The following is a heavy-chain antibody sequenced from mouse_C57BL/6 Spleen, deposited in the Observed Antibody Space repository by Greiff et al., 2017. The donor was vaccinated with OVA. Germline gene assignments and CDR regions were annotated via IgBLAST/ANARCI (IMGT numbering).Heavy chain of an antibody. Sequence: EVQVVESGEGLVKPGGSLKLSCAASGFTFSSYAMSWVRQTPEKRLEWVAYISSGGDYIYYADTVKGRFTISRDNARNTLYLQMSSLKSEDTAMYYCTRDRGGYDFDYWGQGTTLTVSS. CDR3: TRDRGGYDFDY. D-gene: IGHD2-2*01. CDR2: ISSGGDYI. J-gene: IGHJ2*01. V-gene: IGHV5-9-1*02. CDR1: GFTFSSYA.